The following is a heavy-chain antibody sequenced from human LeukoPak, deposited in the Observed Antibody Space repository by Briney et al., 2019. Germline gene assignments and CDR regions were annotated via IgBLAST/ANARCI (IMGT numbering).Heavy chain of an antibody. CDR1: GFLFSSSA. CDR2: IAYEGTIR. Sequence: PGRSLRLSCAASGFLFSSSAIHWVRQAPGKGLEWVAGIAYEGTIRNYADSVRGRFIIPRDNSKNTLYLQMNSLRAEDTAVYYCATYYYDSGTGYWGQGTLVTVSS. V-gene: IGHV3-30*01. CDR3: ATYYYDSGTGY. D-gene: IGHD3-22*01. J-gene: IGHJ4*02.